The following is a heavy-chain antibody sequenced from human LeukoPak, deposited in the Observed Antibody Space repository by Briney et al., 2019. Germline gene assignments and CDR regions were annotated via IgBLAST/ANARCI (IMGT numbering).Heavy chain of an antibody. D-gene: IGHD2-2*01. CDR2: ISSNGGST. J-gene: IGHJ4*02. Sequence: GALRLSSSASGFTFIDYALHWVRQTPGKGLESVAGISSNGGSTYYADSVKGRFTISRDNSKNTLYLQMSSLRAEDTAVYYCVKAGCSSTTCYGNCWGQGTLVTVSS. CDR1: GFTFIDYA. CDR3: VKAGCSSTTCYGNC. V-gene: IGHV3-64D*09.